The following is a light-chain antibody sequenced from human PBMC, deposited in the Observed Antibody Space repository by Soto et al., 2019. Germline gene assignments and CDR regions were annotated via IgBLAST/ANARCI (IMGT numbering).Light chain of an antibody. V-gene: IGLV1-40*01. Sequence: QSVLTQPPSVCGAPGQRVTISCTGSSSNIGAGYDVHWYQQLPGTDPKHLIYVNINRPSGVPDRFSGSKSGTSASLAITGLQAEYEADYYCQSYDSSLSVVFGGGTKLTVL. J-gene: IGLJ2*01. CDR2: VNI. CDR1: SSNIGAGYD. CDR3: QSYDSSLSVV.